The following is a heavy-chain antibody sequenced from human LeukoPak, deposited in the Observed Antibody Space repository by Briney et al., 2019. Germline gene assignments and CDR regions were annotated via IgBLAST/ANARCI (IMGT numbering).Heavy chain of an antibody. CDR3: ARPYYYDSRIDP. V-gene: IGHV4-30-4*01. D-gene: IGHD3-22*01. CDR2: IYYSGST. CDR1: GVSIGSGDYY. J-gene: IGHJ5*02. Sequence: SETLSLTCTVSGVSIGSGDYYWSWIRQPPGKGLEWIGYIYYSGSTYYNPSLKSRVTISVDTSKNQLSLKLSSVTAADTAVYYCARPYYYDSRIDPWGQGTLVTVSS.